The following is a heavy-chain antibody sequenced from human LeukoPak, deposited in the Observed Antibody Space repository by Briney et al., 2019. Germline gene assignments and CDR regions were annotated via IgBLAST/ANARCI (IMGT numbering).Heavy chain of an antibody. V-gene: IGHV1-2*02. CDR2: INPNSGGT. CDR3: ASMGIAAAGTYYYYGMDV. J-gene: IGHJ6*02. D-gene: IGHD6-13*01. Sequence: ASVKVSCKASGYTFTGYYMHWVRQAPGQGLEWMGWINPNSGGTNYAQKFRGRVTMTRDTSISTAYMELSRLRSDDTAVYYCASMGIAAAGTYYYYGMDVWGQGTTVTVSS. CDR1: GYTFTGYY.